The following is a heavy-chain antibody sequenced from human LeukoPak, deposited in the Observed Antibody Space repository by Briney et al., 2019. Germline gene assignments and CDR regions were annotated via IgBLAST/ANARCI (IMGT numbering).Heavy chain of an antibody. CDR3: AKDLAMVISPWFDP. V-gene: IGHV3-23*01. CDR1: GFTFSSYA. D-gene: IGHD5-18*01. CDR2: ISGSGGST. Sequence: GGSLRLSCAASGFTFSSYAMSWVRQAPGKGLEWVSAISGSGGSTYYADSVKGRFTISRDNSKNTLYLQMNSLRAEDTVVYYCAKDLAMVISPWFDPWGQGTLVTVSS. J-gene: IGHJ5*02.